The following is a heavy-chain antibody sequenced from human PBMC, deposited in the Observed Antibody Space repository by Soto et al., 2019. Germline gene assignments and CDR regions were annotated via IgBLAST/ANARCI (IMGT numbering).Heavy chain of an antibody. CDR3: ARSSGRFSDFDR. D-gene: IGHD1-26*01. J-gene: IGHJ4*02. CDR2: INPNSGDT. V-gene: IGHV1-2*02. Sequence: EASVKVSCKTSGYTFTAYDLHWVRQAPGQGLEWMGWINPNSGDTSYAQKFQGRVTMSRDTSISTAYLDLTRLTSDDTAVFYCARSSGRFSDFDRWGQGTRVTVAS. CDR1: GYTFTAYD.